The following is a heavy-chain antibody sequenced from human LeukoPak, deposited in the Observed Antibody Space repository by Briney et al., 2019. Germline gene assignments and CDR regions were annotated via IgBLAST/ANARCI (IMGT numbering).Heavy chain of an antibody. CDR2: ISGSGGST. Sequence: GGSLRLSCAASGFTFSSYAMSWVRQAPGKGLEWVASISGSGGSTYYADSVKGRFTISRDNSKNTLYLQMNSLRAEDTAVYYCAKDSSGYLAEYFQHWGQGTLVTVSS. V-gene: IGHV3-23*01. J-gene: IGHJ1*01. CDR3: AKDSSGYLAEYFQH. CDR1: GFTFSSYA. D-gene: IGHD3-22*01.